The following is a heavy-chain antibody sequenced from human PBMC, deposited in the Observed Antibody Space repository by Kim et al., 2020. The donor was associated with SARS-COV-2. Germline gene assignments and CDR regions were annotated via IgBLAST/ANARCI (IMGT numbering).Heavy chain of an antibody. CDR1: GFTFSSYD. D-gene: IGHD3-10*01. CDR3: ARGTMVRGGTSYYYGMDV. CDR2: ICTAGDT. J-gene: IGHJ6*02. V-gene: IGHV3-13*04. Sequence: GGSLRLSCAASGFTFSSYDMHWVRQATGKGLEWVSAICTAGDTYYPGSVKGRFTISRENAKNSLYLQMNSLRAGDTAVYYCARGTMVRGGTSYYYGMDVWGQGTTVTVSS.